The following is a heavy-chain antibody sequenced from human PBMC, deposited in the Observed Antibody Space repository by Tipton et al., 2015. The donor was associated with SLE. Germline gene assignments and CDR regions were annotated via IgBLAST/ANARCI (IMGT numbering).Heavy chain of an antibody. Sequence: SLRLSCAASGFTFDVYTMHWVRQAPGKGLEWVSLISWDGGSTYYADSVKGRFTISRDNSKNSLYLQMNSLRTEDTALYYCASDRGSSWPWGQGTLVTVSS. J-gene: IGHJ5*02. CDR2: ISWDGGST. D-gene: IGHD3-10*01. CDR3: ASDRGSSWP. CDR1: GFTFDVYT. V-gene: IGHV3-43*01.